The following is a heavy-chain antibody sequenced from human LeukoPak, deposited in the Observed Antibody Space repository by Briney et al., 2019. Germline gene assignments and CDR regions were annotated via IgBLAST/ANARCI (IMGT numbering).Heavy chain of an antibody. CDR3: ARVWSHLAYCGGDCYSRIDY. CDR1: GYTFTGYY. CDR2: INPNSGGT. J-gene: IGHJ4*02. D-gene: IGHD2-21*02. Sequence: ASVKVSCKASGYTFTGYYMHCVRQAPGHGLEWMGWINPNSGGTNYAQKFQGRVTMTRDTSISTAYMELSRLRSDDTAVYYCARVWSHLAYCGGDCYSRIDYWGQGTLVTVSS. V-gene: IGHV1-2*02.